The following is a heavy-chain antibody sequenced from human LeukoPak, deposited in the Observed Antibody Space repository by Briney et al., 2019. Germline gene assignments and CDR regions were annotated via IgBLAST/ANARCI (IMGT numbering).Heavy chain of an antibody. J-gene: IGHJ4*02. V-gene: IGHV4-59*01. CDR2: IYYSGST. CDR1: GGSISSYY. Sequence: SETLSLTCTVSGGSISSYYWSWIRQPPGKGLEWIGYIYYSGSTNYNPSLKSRVTISVDTSKNQFSLKLSSVTAADTAVYYCARPTYYYDSSGSGDFDYWGQGTLVTVSS. CDR3: ARPTYYYDSSGSGDFDY. D-gene: IGHD3-22*01.